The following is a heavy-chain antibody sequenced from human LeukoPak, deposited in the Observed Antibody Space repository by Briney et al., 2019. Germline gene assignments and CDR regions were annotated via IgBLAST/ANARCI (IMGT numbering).Heavy chain of an antibody. V-gene: IGHV4-59*08. CDR3: ARSSSSWYWYFDL. CDR2: IYYSGST. J-gene: IGHJ2*01. D-gene: IGHD6-13*01. CDR1: GGSISSYY. Sequence: PSETLSLTCTVSGGSISSYYWSWIRQPPGKGLEWIGYIYYSGSTNYNPSLKSRVTISVDTSKNQFSLKLSSVTAADTAVYYCARSSSSWYWYFDLWGRGTLVTVPS.